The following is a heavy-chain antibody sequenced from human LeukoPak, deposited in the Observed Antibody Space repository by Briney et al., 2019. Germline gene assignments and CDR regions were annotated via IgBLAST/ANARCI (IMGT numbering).Heavy chain of an antibody. CDR1: GFTFSSYA. CDR3: AKGDYGDYYGMDV. D-gene: IGHD4-17*01. J-gene: IGHJ6*02. Sequence: QPGGSLRLSCAASGFTFSSYAMSWVRQAPGKGLEWVSAISGSGGSTYYADSVKGRFTISRGNSKNTLYLQMNSLRAEDTAVYYCAKGDYGDYYGMDVWGQGTTVTVSS. V-gene: IGHV3-23*01. CDR2: ISGSGGST.